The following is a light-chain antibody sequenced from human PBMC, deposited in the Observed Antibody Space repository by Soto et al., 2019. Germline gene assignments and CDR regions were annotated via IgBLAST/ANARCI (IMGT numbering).Light chain of an antibody. J-gene: IGKJ2*01. CDR2: SNS. CDR3: MQALQTPRT. Sequence: DLEMTQSPLSLSVTPGEPASISCRSSQSLLHSNGYNYLDWYLQKPGQSPQLLISSNSNRASGVPDRFSGSGSGTDFTLKISKVEADDVGVYYCMQALQTPRTFGLRTKLEIK. V-gene: IGKV2-28*01. CDR1: QSLLHSNGYNY.